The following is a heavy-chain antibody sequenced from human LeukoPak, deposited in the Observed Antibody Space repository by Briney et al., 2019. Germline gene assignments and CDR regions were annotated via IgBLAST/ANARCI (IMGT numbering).Heavy chain of an antibody. Sequence: ASETLSLTCAVYGGSFSGYYWSWIRQPPGKGLEWIGEINHSGSTNYNPSLKSRVTISVDTSKNQFSLKLSSVTAADTAVYYCASNIHVPYGMDVWGQGTTVTVSS. V-gene: IGHV4-34*01. D-gene: IGHD3-10*02. J-gene: IGHJ6*02. CDR2: INHSGST. CDR1: GGSFSGYY. CDR3: ASNIHVPYGMDV.